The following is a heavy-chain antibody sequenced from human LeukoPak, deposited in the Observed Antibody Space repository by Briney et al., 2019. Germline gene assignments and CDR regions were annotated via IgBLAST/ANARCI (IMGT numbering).Heavy chain of an antibody. V-gene: IGHV3-74*01. CDR1: GFTFSSYA. CDR3: ASGGGSYYDYVWGSYRPGYYMDV. D-gene: IGHD3-16*02. J-gene: IGHJ6*03. Sequence: PGGSLRLSCAASGFTFSSYAMSWVRQAPGKGLVWVSRINSDGSSTSYADSVKGRFTISRDNAKNTLYLQMNSLRAEDTAVYYCASGGGSYYDYVWGSYRPGYYMDVWGKGTTVTVSS. CDR2: INSDGSST.